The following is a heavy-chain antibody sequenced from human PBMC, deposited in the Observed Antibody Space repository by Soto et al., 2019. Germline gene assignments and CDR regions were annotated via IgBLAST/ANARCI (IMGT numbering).Heavy chain of an antibody. V-gene: IGHV3-23*01. J-gene: IGHJ6*02. CDR1: GFTFGSYF. D-gene: IGHD1-7*01. CDR3: AKGRGQNYAHDMDV. CDR2: VSDGGST. Sequence: EVQLLESGGGLVQPGGSLRLSCAASGFTFGSYFMRWVRQTPGQGLEWVSTVSDGGSTYYADSVKGRFTVSRDNSKNMVYLQMNSLRAEDTAVYYCAKGRGQNYAHDMDVWGPGTTVTVSS.